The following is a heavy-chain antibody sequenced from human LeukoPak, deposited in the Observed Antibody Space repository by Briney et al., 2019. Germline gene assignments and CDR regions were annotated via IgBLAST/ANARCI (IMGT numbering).Heavy chain of an antibody. J-gene: IGHJ3*02. CDR2: ISSSGSYI. CDR1: GFTFSNYN. CDR3: ARDRRSRAFDI. V-gene: IGHV3-21*01. Sequence: PGGSLRLSCAASGFTFSNYNMNWVRQAPGKGLEWVSSISSSGSYIYYADSVKGRFTISRDNAKNSLYLQMNSLRAEDTAVYYCARDRRSRAFDIWGQGTMVTVSS.